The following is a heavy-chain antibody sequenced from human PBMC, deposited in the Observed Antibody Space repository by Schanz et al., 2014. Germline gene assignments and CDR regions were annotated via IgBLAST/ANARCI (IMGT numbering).Heavy chain of an antibody. Sequence: QVQLVQSGAEVKKPGSSVKVSCKTSGGTFSTYTISWVRQAPGQGLEWMGRIIPVLAIADYAQKFQGRVTITADKSTSTAYIDVSSLRSEDTAVYYCASSGAGYSSSWDFDYWGQGTLVTVSS. CDR2: IIPVLAIA. J-gene: IGHJ4*02. D-gene: IGHD6-13*01. CDR3: ASSGAGYSSSWDFDY. V-gene: IGHV1-69*02. CDR1: GGTFSTYT.